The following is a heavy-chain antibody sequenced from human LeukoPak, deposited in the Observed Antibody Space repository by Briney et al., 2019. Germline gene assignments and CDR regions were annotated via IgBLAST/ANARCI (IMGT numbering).Heavy chain of an antibody. CDR3: ARVAQVGATNYYYYMEV. CDR1: GYSISSGYY. Sequence: PSETLSLTCTVSGYSISSGYYWGWIRPPPGKGLEWIGSIYHSESTYYNPSLKSRVTISVDTSKNQFSLKLSSVTAADTAVYYCARVAQVGATNYYYYMEVWAKGPRSPSP. J-gene: IGHJ6*03. D-gene: IGHD1-26*01. CDR2: IYHSEST. V-gene: IGHV4-38-2*02.